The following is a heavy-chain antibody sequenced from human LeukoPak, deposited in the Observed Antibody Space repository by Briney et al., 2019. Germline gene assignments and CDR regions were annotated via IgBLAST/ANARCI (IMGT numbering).Heavy chain of an antibody. CDR2: INPSGGST. V-gene: IGHV1-46*01. D-gene: IGHD2/OR15-2a*01. J-gene: IGHJ3*02. CDR1: GYTFTSYY. Sequence: ASVKVSCKASGYTFTSYYMHWVRQAPGQGLEWMGIINPSGGSTSYAQKFQGRVTMTRDTSTSTVYMELSSLRSEDTAVYYCARDGFFRCWEPNRGGDAFDIWGQGTMVTVSS. CDR3: ARDGFFRCWEPNRGGDAFDI.